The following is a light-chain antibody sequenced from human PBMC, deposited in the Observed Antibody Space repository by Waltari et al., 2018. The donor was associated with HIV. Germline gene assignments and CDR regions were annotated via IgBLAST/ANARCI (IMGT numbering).Light chain of an antibody. CDR2: HDT. Sequence: SYELIQPPSVSVSPGQTARITCSGDLLAQQYGYWYQQMPGLDPVLLIYHDTERPSGVPERFYGSSSGTTFTLTISGVQAEDEADFYGKSADSSGTYVFGTGTKVTVL. CDR3: KSADSSGTYV. CDR1: LLAQQY. J-gene: IGLJ1*01. V-gene: IGLV3-25*03.